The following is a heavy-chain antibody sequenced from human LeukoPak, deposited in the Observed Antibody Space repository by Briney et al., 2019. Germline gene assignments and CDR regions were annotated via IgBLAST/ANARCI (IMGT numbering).Heavy chain of an antibody. D-gene: IGHD3-10*01. J-gene: IGHJ4*02. CDR3: ARISYGSGSYEYFDY. V-gene: IGHV1-3*01. CDR2: INAGNGNT. Sequence: ASVKVSCKASGYTFTSYAMHWVRQAPGQRLEWMGWINAGNGNTKYSQKFQGRVTITRDTSASTAYMELSSLRSEDTAVYYCARISYGSGSYEYFDYWGQGTLVTVSS. CDR1: GYTFTSYA.